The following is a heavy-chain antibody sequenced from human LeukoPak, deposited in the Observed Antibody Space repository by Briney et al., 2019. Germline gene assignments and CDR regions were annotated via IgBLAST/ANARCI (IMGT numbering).Heavy chain of an antibody. J-gene: IGHJ6*03. D-gene: IGHD2-2*01. CDR1: GYTFTSYG. CDR2: ISAYNGNT. Sequence: ASVKVSCKASGYTFTSYGITWVRQAPGQGLEWVGCISAYNGNTNYAQKLQGRVTMTTDRSTSTAYMELRSLRSDDTAVYYCARGPIIDIAIVPAADEYYYMDVWGKGTTVTVSS. V-gene: IGHV1-18*01. CDR3: ARGPIIDIAIVPAADEYYYMDV.